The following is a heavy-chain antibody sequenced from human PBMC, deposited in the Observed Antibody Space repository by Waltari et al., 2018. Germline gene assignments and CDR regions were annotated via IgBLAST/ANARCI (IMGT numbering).Heavy chain of an antibody. V-gene: IGHV4-34*01. CDR1: GGSISSHY. CDR2: INHSGST. D-gene: IGHD4-17*01. J-gene: IGHJ4*02. Sequence: QVQLQESGPGLVKPSETLSLTCTVSGGSISSHYWSWIRQPPGKGLEWIGEINHSGSTTYNPSLKSRVTISVDTSKNQFSLKLSSVTAADTAVYYCADLMTTSYYWGQGTLVTVSS. CDR3: ADLMTTSYY.